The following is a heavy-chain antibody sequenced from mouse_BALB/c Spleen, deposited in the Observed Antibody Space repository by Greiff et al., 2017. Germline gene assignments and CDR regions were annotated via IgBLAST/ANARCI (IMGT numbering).Heavy chain of an antibody. D-gene: IGHD2-4*01. J-gene: IGHJ4*01. V-gene: IGHV1S135*01. CDR3: ATMITRAMDY. Sequence: VQLQQSGPELVKPGASVKVSCKASGYAFTSYNMYWVKQSHGKSLEWIGYIHPYNGGTSYNQKFKGKATLTVDKSSSTAYMHLNSLTSEDSAVYYCATMITRAMDYWGQGTSVTVSS. CDR2: IHPYNGGT. CDR1: GYAFTSYN.